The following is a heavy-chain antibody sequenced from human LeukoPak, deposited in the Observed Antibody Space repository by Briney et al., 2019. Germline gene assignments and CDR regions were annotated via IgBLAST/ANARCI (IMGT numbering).Heavy chain of an antibody. V-gene: IGHV4-59*01. Sequence: SETLYLTCTVSGGSISSYYWSWIRQPPGKGLEWIGYIYYSGSTNYNPSLKSRVTISVDTSKNQFSLKLSSVTAADTAVYYCARGPNGWWLRDGYYYYMDVWGKGTTVTVSS. CDR3: ARGPNGWWLRDGYYYYMDV. CDR2: IYYSGST. J-gene: IGHJ6*03. D-gene: IGHD2-15*01. CDR1: GGSISSYY.